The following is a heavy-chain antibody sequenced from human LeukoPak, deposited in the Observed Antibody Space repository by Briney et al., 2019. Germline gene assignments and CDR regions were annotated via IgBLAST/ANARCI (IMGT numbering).Heavy chain of an antibody. CDR1: GFTFGDYA. J-gene: IGHJ3*02. V-gene: IGHV3-49*04. Sequence: PGGSLRLSCTASGFTFGDYAMSWVRQAPGKGLEWVGFIRSKAYGGTTEYAASVKGRFTISRDDSKSIAYLQMNSLKTEDTAVYSCTRGGYCSGGSCTSGAFDIWGQGTMVTVSS. D-gene: IGHD2-15*01. CDR3: TRGGYCSGGSCTSGAFDI. CDR2: IRSKAYGGTT.